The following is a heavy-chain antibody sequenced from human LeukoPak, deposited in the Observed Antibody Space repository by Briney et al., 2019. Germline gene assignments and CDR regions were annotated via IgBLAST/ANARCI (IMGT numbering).Heavy chain of an antibody. CDR2: INHSGST. D-gene: IGHD5-18*01. Sequence: SETLSLTCAVYGGSFSGYYWSWIRQPPGKGLEWIGEINHSGSTNYNPSLKSRVTMSVDTSKNQFSLKLSSVTAADTAVYYCARAPPLRGYSYGPPQTFDYWGQGTLVTVSS. J-gene: IGHJ4*02. V-gene: IGHV4-34*01. CDR1: GGSFSGYY. CDR3: ARAPPLRGYSYGPPQTFDY.